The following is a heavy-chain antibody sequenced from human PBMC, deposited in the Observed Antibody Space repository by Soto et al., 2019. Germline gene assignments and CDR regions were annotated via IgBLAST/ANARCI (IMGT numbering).Heavy chain of an antibody. D-gene: IGHD3-10*01. CDR1: GGSIYTTSDY. V-gene: IGHV4-39*01. CDR3: ARGPNYGSGSYFDY. J-gene: IGHJ4*02. Sequence: SETLSLTCTVSGGSIYTTSDYWGWIRQAPGKGLEWIGSIYYSGTTYHNPPLKSRVTISVDTSKNQFSLKLSSVTAADAATYFCARGPNYGSGSYFDYWGQGTLVTVSS. CDR2: IYYSGTT.